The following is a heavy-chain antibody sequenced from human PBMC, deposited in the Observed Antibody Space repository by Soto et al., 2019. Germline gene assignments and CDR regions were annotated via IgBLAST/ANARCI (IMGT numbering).Heavy chain of an antibody. V-gene: IGHV1-69*06. CDR1: GGTFSSYA. CDR2: IIPIFGTA. CDR3: ASRTNKNDAFDI. D-gene: IGHD2-8*01. Sequence: GASVEVSCKASGGTFSSYAISWVRQAPGQGLEWMGGIIPIFGTANYAQKFQGRVTITADKSTSTAYMELSSLRSEDTAVYYCASRTNKNDAFDIWGQGTMVTVS. J-gene: IGHJ3*02.